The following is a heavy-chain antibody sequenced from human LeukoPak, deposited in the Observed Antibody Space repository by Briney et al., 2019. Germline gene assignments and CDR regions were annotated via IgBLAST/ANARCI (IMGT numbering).Heavy chain of an antibody. V-gene: IGHV3-66*01. D-gene: IGHD6-13*01. J-gene: IGHJ6*02. CDR2: IYSGGST. Sequence: PVGSLRLSCAASGFTVSSNYMSWVRQAPGKGLEWVSVIYSGGSTYYADSVKGRFTISRDNSKSTLYLQMNSLRAEDTAVYYCARDNRASYSSSWFYYYYGMDVWGQGTTVTVSS. CDR3: ARDNRASYSSSWFYYYYGMDV. CDR1: GFTVSSNY.